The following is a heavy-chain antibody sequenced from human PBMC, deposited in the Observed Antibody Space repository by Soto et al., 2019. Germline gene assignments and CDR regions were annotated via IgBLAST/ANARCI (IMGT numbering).Heavy chain of an antibody. D-gene: IGHD3-10*01. Sequence: PGGSLRLSCAASGFTFSSYGMHWVRQAPGKRLDWVAVIWYDGSNKYYADSVKGRFTISRDNSKNTLYLQMNSLRAEDTAVYYCARESGVYYYYGMDVWGQGTTVTVS. CDR1: GFTFSSYG. CDR3: ARESGVYYYYGMDV. V-gene: IGHV3-33*01. J-gene: IGHJ6*02. CDR2: IWYDGSNK.